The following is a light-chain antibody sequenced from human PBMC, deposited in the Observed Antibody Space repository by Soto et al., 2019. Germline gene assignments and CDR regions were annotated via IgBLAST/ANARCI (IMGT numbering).Light chain of an antibody. CDR1: QTIYNY. CDR3: HQRAAWPST. Sequence: EIVLPQSPATLSLSPGERATLSCRASQTIYNYLAWYQQKPGQAPRLLIHETSNRATGIPARFSGSGSGTDFTLTISSLEPEDFALDYCHQRAAWPSTFGQGTKLEIK. V-gene: IGKV3-11*01. CDR2: ETS. J-gene: IGKJ2*01.